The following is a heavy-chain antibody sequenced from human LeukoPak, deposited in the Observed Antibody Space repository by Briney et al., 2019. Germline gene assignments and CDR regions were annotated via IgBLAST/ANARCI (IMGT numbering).Heavy chain of an antibody. V-gene: IGHV4-30-2*01. D-gene: IGHD3-10*01. CDR2: IYHSGNT. J-gene: IGHJ4*02. CDR3: ARVSWFGELTPYFDY. CDR1: GGSISSGDYS. Sequence: ESSETLSLTCAVSGGSISSGDYSWSWIRQPPGKGLAGIGYIYHSGNTYYNPSLKSRVTISVDRSKNQFSLKLSSVTAADTAVYYCARVSWFGELTPYFDYWGQGTLVTVSS.